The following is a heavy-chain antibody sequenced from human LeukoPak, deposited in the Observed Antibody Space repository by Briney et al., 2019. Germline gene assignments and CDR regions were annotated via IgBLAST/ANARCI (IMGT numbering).Heavy chain of an antibody. J-gene: IGHJ5*02. CDR3: ATLTGYSSESWFDP. D-gene: IGHD3-9*01. CDR1: GGSISSYY. CDR2: IYYTGST. V-gene: IGHV4-59*01. Sequence: SETLSLTCTVSGGSISSYYLSWIRQPPGKGLEWIGYIYYTGSTNYNPSLRSRVTISVDTSKNQFSLKLSSVTAADTAVYYCATLTGYSSESWFDPCGQGILVTVSS.